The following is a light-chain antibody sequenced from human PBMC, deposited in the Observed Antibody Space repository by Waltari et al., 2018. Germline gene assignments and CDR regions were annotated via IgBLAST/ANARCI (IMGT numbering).Light chain of an antibody. J-gene: IGLJ3*02. Sequence: QSVLTQPPSASGTPGQRVTIFCSGSTSNIGSNYVYWYQHLPGKAPKVLIYRNNQMPSGVPDRFSGSKSDTSASLAISGLRSEDDAHYYCAVWDDSLSGWVFGGGTKVTVL. CDR2: RNN. CDR1: TSNIGSNY. CDR3: AVWDDSLSGWV. V-gene: IGLV1-47*01.